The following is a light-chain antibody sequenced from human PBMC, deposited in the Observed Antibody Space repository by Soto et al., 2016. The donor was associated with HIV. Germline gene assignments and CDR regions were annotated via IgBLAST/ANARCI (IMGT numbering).Light chain of an antibody. CDR3: QQYNNNSWT. Sequence: DIQMTQSPSTLSASVGDRVTITCRASQSISGWLAWYQQKPGKTPKLLIYKASSLESGVPSRFSGSGSGTEFTLTISSLQPDDFATYYCQQYNNNSWTFGQGTKVEIK. V-gene: IGKV1-5*03. CDR1: QSISGW. CDR2: KAS. J-gene: IGKJ1*01.